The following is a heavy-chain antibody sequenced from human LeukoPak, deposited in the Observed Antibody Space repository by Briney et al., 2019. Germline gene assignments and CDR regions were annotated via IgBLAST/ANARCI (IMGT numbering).Heavy chain of an antibody. CDR1: GFTFSDYS. D-gene: IGHD6-13*01. J-gene: IGHJ4*02. CDR3: ARDIAAAGTSAGGDY. V-gene: IGHV3-48*04. CDR2: IGISSGNT. Sequence: GGSLRLSCAASGFTFSDYSMNWVRQAPGKGLEWISWIGISSGNTKYADSVKGRFTISGDNAKNSLYPQMNSLRVEDTAVYYCARDIAAAGTSAGGDYWGQGTLVTVSS.